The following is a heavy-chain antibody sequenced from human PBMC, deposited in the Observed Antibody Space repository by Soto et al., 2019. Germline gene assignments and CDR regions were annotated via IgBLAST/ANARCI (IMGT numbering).Heavy chain of an antibody. CDR3: ARSIAAAGHNDY. J-gene: IGHJ4*02. Sequence: SETLSLTCAVSGGSISRSNWWSWVRQPPGKGLEWIGEIYHSGSTNYNPSLKSRVTISVDKSKNQFSLKLSSVTAADTAVYYCARSIAAAGHNDYWGQGTLVTVSS. CDR2: IYHSGST. V-gene: IGHV4-4*02. CDR1: GGSISRSNW. D-gene: IGHD6-13*01.